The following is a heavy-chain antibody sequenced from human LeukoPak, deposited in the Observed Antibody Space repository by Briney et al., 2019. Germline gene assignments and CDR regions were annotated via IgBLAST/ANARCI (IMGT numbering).Heavy chain of an antibody. CDR1: GFTFSDYY. V-gene: IGHV3-11*04. Sequence: GGSLRLSCAASGFTFSDYYMSWIRHAPGKGLEWVSYISNSGNTIYYADSLKGRFTISRDNAKNSLYLQMNSLRAEDTAVYDCSAGEGYYDSSDYYSAWAFNVWGQGTMVTVSS. D-gene: IGHD3-22*01. J-gene: IGHJ3*01. CDR2: ISNSGNTI. CDR3: SAGEGYYDSSDYYSAWAFNV.